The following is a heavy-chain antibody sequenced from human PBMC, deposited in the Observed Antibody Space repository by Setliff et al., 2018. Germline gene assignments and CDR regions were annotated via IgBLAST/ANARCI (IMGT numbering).Heavy chain of an antibody. CDR1: GYRLIEVS. Sequence: ASVKVSCKVSGYRLIEVSMHWVRQAPGKGLEWMGGFDPEDEETIYAQKFQGRVTMTEDTSTDTAYMELSSLRSEDTAVYYCARNYDYYYYMDVWGKGTTVTVSS. CDR2: FDPEDEET. V-gene: IGHV1-24*01. CDR3: ARNYDYYYYMDV. J-gene: IGHJ6*03.